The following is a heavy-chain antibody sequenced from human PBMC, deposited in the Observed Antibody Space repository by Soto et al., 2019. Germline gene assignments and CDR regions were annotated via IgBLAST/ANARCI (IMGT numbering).Heavy chain of an antibody. V-gene: IGHV1-69*13. CDR2: IIPIFGTA. J-gene: IGHJ4*02. CDR3: ARNYCTNGVCYYNFDY. CDR1: GGTFSSYA. Sequence: SVKVSCRASGGTFSSYAISWVRQAPGQGLEWMGGIIPIFGTANYAQKFQGRVTITADESTSTAYMELSSLRSEDTAVYYCARNYCTNGVCYYNFDYWGQGTLVTVSS. D-gene: IGHD2-8*01.